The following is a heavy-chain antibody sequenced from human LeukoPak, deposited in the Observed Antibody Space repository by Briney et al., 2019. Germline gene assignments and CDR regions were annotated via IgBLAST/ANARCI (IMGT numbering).Heavy chain of an antibody. CDR1: GFTSSSHW. V-gene: IGHV3-74*01. J-gene: IGHJ4*02. D-gene: IGHD2-15*01. CDR2: INTDGSST. Sequence: PGGSLRLSCAASGFTSSSHWMHWVRQAPGKGLVWVSRINTDGSSTTYADSVKGRFTISRDSAKNTLYLQMNSLRAEDTAVYYCARERMVAGRCYDSWGQGTLVTVSS. CDR3: ARERMVAGRCYDS.